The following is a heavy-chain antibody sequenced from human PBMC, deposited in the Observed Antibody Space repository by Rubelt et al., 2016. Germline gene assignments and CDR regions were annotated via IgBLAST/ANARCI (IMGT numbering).Heavy chain of an antibody. V-gene: IGHV3-23*04. CDR2: VSGSGGST. CDR3: ANRVTP. Sequence: EVQLVESGGGLVQPGGSLRLSCAASGFTFTTYAMTWVRQAPGKGLECVSGVSGSGGSTDYADSVKGPFTISRDNSKNTLYLQMNSLRAEDTAVYYCANRVTPWGQGTLVTVSS. CDR1: GFTFTTYA. J-gene: IGHJ5*02.